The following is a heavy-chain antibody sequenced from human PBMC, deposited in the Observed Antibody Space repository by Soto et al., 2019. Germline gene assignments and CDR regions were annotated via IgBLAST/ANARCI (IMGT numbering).Heavy chain of an antibody. CDR2: ITGSGGGT. V-gene: IGHV3-23*01. D-gene: IGHD2-2*01. J-gene: IGHJ4*02. CDR3: AKGSSTSRPEYFDY. Sequence: EVQLLESGGGLVQPGGSLRLSCAASGFTFSSYAMSWVRQNPGKGLEWVSGITGSGGGTYYADSVKGRFTISRDNSKNTLYLQMNTLGAEDTAVYYCAKGSSTSRPEYFDYWGQGTLVTVSS. CDR1: GFTFSSYA.